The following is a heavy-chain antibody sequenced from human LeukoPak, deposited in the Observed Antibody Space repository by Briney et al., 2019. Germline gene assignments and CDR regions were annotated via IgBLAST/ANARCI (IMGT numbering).Heavy chain of an antibody. Sequence: ASVKVSCKTSGYTFTSYGISWVRQAPGQGLEWMGWISAYNGNTNYAQRLQGRVTMTTGTSTSTAYMELRSLRSDDTAMYYCARDPYYYDSSVYAAYWGQGTLVTVSS. CDR1: GYTFTSYG. V-gene: IGHV1-18*01. J-gene: IGHJ4*02. CDR3: ARDPYYYDSSVYAAY. D-gene: IGHD3-22*01. CDR2: ISAYNGNT.